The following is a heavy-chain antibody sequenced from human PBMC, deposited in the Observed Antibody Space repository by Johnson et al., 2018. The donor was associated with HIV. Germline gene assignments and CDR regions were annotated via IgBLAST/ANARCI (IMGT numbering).Heavy chain of an antibody. D-gene: IGHD3-22*01. CDR3: VRRFYDSSAFDI. CDR1: GFTFSSYA. J-gene: IGHJ3*02. V-gene: IGHV3-30*02. Sequence: VQLVESGGGVVQPGRSLRLSCAASGFTFSSYAMHWVRQAPGKGLEWVAFIRYDGSNKYYADSVKGRFTISRDNSKNTLYLQMNSLRTEDTGVYYCVRRFYDSSAFDIWGQGTLVTVSS. CDR2: IRYDGSNK.